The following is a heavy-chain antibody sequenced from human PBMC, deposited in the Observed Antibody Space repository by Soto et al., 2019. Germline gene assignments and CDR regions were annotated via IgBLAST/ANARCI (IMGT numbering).Heavy chain of an antibody. J-gene: IGHJ4*02. CDR2: IYHSGST. CDR1: GGSISSSNW. V-gene: IGHV4-4*02. Sequence: QVQLQESGPGLVKPSGTLSLTCAVSGGSISSSNWWSWVRQPPGKGLEWIGEIYHSGSTNYNPSPKSXXTXPXXKSKNQFSLKLSSVTAADTAVYYCASGYSYGTMGYWGQGTLVTVSS. D-gene: IGHD5-18*01. CDR3: ASGYSYGTMGY.